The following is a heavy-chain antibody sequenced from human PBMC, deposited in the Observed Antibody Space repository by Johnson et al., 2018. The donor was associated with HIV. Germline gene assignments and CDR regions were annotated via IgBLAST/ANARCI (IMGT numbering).Heavy chain of an antibody. CDR2: IRYDGSTK. CDR3: AKASDAFDI. V-gene: IGHV3-30*02. Sequence: QVQLVESGGGLVKPGGSLRLSCAASGFSFSDYYMTWIRQAPGKGLEWVAFIRYDGSTKYYADSVKGRFTISRDNSKNTLYLQMNSLRAEDTAVYYCAKASDAFDIWGQGTMVTVSS. J-gene: IGHJ3*02. CDR1: GFSFSDYY.